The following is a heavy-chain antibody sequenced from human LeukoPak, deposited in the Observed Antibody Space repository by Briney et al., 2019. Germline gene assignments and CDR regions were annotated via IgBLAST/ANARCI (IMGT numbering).Heavy chain of an antibody. Sequence: PSETPSLTCTVSGGSISSGGYYWSWIRQHPGKGLEWIGYIYYSGSTYYNPSLKSRVTISVDTSKNQFSLKLSSVTAADTAVYYCARGIMVRDAFDIWGQGTMVTVSS. D-gene: IGHD3-10*01. CDR3: ARGIMVRDAFDI. J-gene: IGHJ3*02. V-gene: IGHV4-31*03. CDR2: IYYSGST. CDR1: GGSISSGGYY.